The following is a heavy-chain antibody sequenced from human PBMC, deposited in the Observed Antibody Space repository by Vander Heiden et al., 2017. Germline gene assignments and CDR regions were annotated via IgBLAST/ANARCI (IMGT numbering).Heavy chain of an antibody. V-gene: IGHV3-74*01. CDR3: ARDVGGGSSY. D-gene: IGHD2-15*01. CDR1: GFTFSRYW. J-gene: IGHJ4*02. CDR2: MNEDGSTT. Sequence: EVQLVESGGGLVQPGGSLRLPCAASGFTFSRYWMHWVRQVPGKGLVWVSRMNEDGSTTNYADSVKGRFTISRDNAKNMLYLQMNSLRAEDTAVYYCARDVGGGSSYWGQGTLVTVSS.